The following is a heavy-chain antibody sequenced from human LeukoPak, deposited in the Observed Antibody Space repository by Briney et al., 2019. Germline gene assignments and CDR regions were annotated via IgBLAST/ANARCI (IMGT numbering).Heavy chain of an antibody. CDR2: ISGSGGGT. J-gene: IGHJ4*02. CDR3: ARDLWGQYYFDK. Sequence: GGSLRLSCAASGFIFSSYPMSWVRQVPGKGLEWVSRISGSGGGTDYAGSVKGRFTVSRDNSKNTLYLQMNSLRAEDTAVYFCARDLWGQYYFDKWGQGTLVSVSA. D-gene: IGHD3-16*01. V-gene: IGHV3-23*01. CDR1: GFIFSSYP.